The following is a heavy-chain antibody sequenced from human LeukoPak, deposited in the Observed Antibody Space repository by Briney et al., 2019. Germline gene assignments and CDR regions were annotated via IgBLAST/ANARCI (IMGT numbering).Heavy chain of an antibody. J-gene: IGHJ4*02. D-gene: IGHD4-17*01. CDR3: AKYYYGEAYFDY. V-gene: IGHV3-23*01. Sequence: PGGSLRLSCAASGFTFSSYAMSWVRQAPGKGLEWVSSIGDSGGSTYYADSVQGRFTISRDNSKNTLYLQMDSLRAEDTAIYYCAKYYYGEAYFDYWGQGTLVTVSS. CDR2: IGDSGGST. CDR1: GFTFSSYA.